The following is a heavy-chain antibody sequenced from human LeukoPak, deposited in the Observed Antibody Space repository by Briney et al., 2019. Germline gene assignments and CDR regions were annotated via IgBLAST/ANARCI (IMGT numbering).Heavy chain of an antibody. D-gene: IGHD2-21*02. CDR3: ASLACGGDCQTPEKTLYYFDY. J-gene: IGHJ4*02. CDR2: FDPEDGET. Sequence: GASVKVSCKVSGYTLTELSMHWVRQAPRKGLEWMGGFDPEDGETIYAQKFQGRVTMTEDTSTDTAYMELRSLRSDDTAVYYCASLACGGDCQTPEKTLYYFDYWGQGTLVTVSS. V-gene: IGHV1-24*01. CDR1: GYTLTELS.